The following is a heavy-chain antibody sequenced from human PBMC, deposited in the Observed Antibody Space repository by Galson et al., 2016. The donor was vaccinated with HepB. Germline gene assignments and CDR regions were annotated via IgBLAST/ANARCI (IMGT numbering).Heavy chain of an antibody. CDR1: GGSFNDYY. J-gene: IGHJ5*02. CDR2: INQSGNT. V-gene: IGHV4-34*01. D-gene: IGHD6-19*01. Sequence: SETLSLTCAVYGGSFNDYYWGWIRQPPGKGLEWIGEINQSGNTNYQPSLKSRVTMSIDTSNNQFSLKLNSVTAADTAVYYCARGKRPRQWLITKWFDPWGQGTPVTVSA. CDR3: ARGKRPRQWLITKWFDP.